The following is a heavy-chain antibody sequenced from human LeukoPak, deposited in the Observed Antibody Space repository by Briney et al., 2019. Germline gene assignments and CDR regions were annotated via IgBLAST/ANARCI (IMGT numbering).Heavy chain of an antibody. CDR2: ISGSGSST. Sequence: PGGSLRLSCAASGFTFSTYAMSWVRQAPGKGLEWVSVISGSGSSTYYADSVKGRFTISRDNAKNSLYLQMNSLRAEDTAVYYCARDRNFDYWGQGTLVTVSS. J-gene: IGHJ4*02. CDR1: GFTFSTYA. CDR3: ARDRNFDY. V-gene: IGHV3-23*01.